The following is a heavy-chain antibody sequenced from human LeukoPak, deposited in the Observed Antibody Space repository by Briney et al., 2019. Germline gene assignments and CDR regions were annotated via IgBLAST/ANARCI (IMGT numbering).Heavy chain of an antibody. V-gene: IGHV4-31*03. CDR3: ARRSGQSGNYYMDV. J-gene: IGHJ6*03. CDR1: GGSISSGGYY. CDR2: IYYSGST. D-gene: IGHD1-26*01. Sequence: NSSQTLSLTCTVSGGSISSGGYYWSWVRQHPGKGLEWIGYIYYSGSTYYNPSLKSRVTISVDTSKNQFSLKLSSVTAADTAVYYCARRSGQSGNYYMDVWGKGTTVTVSS.